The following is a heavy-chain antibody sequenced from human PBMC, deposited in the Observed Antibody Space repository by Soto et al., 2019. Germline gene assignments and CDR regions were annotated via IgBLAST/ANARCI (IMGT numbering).Heavy chain of an antibody. Sequence: ASVKVSCKASGYIFTDYYMHSVRQAPGQRLEWMGWINAGNGNTKYSQKFQGRVTITRDTSASTAYMELSSLRSEDTAVYYCARDPGYRYGYNWGQGTLVTVS. CDR3: ARDPGYRYGYN. V-gene: IGHV1-3*01. CDR2: INAGNGNT. CDR1: GYIFTDYY. J-gene: IGHJ4*02. D-gene: IGHD5-18*01.